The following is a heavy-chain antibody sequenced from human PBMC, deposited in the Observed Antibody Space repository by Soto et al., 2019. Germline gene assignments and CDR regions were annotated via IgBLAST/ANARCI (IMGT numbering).Heavy chain of an antibody. Sequence: SXTLSLTCTVSGGSISSSSYYWGWIRQPPGKGLEWIGSIYYSGSTYDNPSLKSRVTISVDTSKNQFSLKLSSVTAADTAVYYCARSYCSASSCSRLGYFDYWGQGTLVXVSS. V-gene: IGHV4-39*01. CDR2: IYYSGST. CDR3: ARSYCSASSCSRLGYFDY. J-gene: IGHJ4*02. D-gene: IGHD2-15*01. CDR1: GGSISSSSYY.